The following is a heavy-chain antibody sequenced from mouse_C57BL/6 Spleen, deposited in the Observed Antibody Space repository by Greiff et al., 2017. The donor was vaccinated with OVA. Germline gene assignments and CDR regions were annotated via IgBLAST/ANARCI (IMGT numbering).Heavy chain of an antibody. CDR2: ISSGGDYI. D-gene: IGHD3-3*01. J-gene: IGHJ2*01. CDR1: GFTFSSYA. V-gene: IGHV5-9-1*02. Sequence: EVMLVESGAGLVKPGGSLKLSCAASGFTFSSYAMSWVRQTPEKRLEWVAYISSGGDYIYYADTVKGRFTISRDNARNTLYLQMSSLKSEDTAMYYCTREPGREGFDYWGQGTTLTVSS. CDR3: TREPGREGFDY.